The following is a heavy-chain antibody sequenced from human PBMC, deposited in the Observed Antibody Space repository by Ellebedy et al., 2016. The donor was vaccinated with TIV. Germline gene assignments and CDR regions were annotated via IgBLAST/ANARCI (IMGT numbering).Heavy chain of an antibody. CDR2: INTNTGNT. J-gene: IGHJ4*02. Sequence: AASVKVSCKASGYTFTSHPLNWVRQAPGRGLAWMGWINTNTGNTESVPGFTGRFVFSLDTSVRTAYLQISSLQAEDTAIYYCARDRYYGGNYRGIDYWGQGTLVTVSS. D-gene: IGHD4-23*01. CDR3: ARDRYYGGNYRGIDY. V-gene: IGHV7-4-1*02. CDR1: GYTFTSHP.